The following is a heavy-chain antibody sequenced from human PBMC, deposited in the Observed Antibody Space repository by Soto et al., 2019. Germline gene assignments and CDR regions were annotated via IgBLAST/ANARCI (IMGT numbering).Heavy chain of an antibody. CDR3: ARRAAVSVTSLSFDP. Sequence: QEQLVQSGGEDKKPGSSVRLSYKASKGTFNRDAISWVRLVPGQGLQWMGGIIPMFGTADYAQKFQGRVTTTADESTGTDYMELSSLRSEDTAVYYCARRAAVSVTSLSFDPWGQGTLVTVSS. J-gene: IGHJ5*02. CDR1: KGTFNRDA. D-gene: IGHD6-19*01. V-gene: IGHV1-69*01. CDR2: IIPMFGTA.